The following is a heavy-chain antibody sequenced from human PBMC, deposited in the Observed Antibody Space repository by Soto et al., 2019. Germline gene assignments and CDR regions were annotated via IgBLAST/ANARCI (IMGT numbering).Heavy chain of an antibody. J-gene: IGHJ6*03. CDR3: ARRVATTYMDV. CDR2: IYYSGST. Sequence: PSETLSLTCTVSGGSISSYYWSWIRQPPGKGLEWIGYIYYSGSTNYNPSLKSRVTISVDTSKNQFSLKLSSVTAADTAVYYCARRVATTYMDVWGKGTTVTVSS. D-gene: IGHD5-12*01. CDR1: GGSISSYY. V-gene: IGHV4-59*08.